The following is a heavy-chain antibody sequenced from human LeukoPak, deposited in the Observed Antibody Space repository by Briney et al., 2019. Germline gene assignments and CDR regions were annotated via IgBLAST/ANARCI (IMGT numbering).Heavy chain of an antibody. CDR1: GFTFSSYS. J-gene: IGHJ6*02. D-gene: IGHD2-2*01. Sequence: GGSLRLSCAASGFTFSSYSMNWVRQAPGKGLEWVSYISSSGSTIYYADSVKGRFPISRDNAKNSLYLQMNSLRAEDTAVYYCARDSIVVVPAAMYYYYGMDVWGQGTTVTVSS. V-gene: IGHV3-48*04. CDR2: ISSSGSTI. CDR3: ARDSIVVVPAAMYYYYGMDV.